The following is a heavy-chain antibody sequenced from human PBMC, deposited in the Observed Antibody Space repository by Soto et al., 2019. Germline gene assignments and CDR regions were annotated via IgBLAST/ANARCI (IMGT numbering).Heavy chain of an antibody. CDR3: ARHARDYDILTGPIDY. CDR2: IYYSGST. CDR1: GGSISSYY. V-gene: IGHV4-59*08. Sequence: SETLSLTCTVSGGSISSYYWSWIRQPPGKGLEWIGYIYYSGSTNYNPSLKSRVTISVDTSKNQFSLKLSSVTAADTAVYYCARHARDYDILTGPIDYWGQGTLVTVSS. J-gene: IGHJ4*02. D-gene: IGHD3-9*01.